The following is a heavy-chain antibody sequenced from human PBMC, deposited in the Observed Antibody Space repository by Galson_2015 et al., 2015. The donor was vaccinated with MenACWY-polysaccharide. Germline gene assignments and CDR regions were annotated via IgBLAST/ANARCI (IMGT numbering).Heavy chain of an antibody. J-gene: IGHJ4*02. V-gene: IGHV3-23*01. Sequence: SLRLSCAASGFTFSSYDMSWVRQSPGKGLEWVSAINTSGDSTYYGDPMKGRFTISRDNSKNTLFLQMNSLRADDTAVYYCAKGPTPNYWGQGTLVTVSS. CDR2: INTSGDST. CDR1: GFTFSSYD. CDR3: AKGPTPNY.